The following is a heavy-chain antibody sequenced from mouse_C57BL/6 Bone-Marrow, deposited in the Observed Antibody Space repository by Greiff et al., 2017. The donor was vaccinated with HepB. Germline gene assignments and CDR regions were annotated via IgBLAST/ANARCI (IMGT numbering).Heavy chain of an antibody. Sequence: QVQLQQPGAELVMPGASVKLSCKASGYTFTSYWMHWVKQRPGQGLEWIGEIDPSDSYTNYNQKFKGKSTLTVDKSFSTAYMQLSSLTSEDSAVYYCARFYYGNYGFAYWGQGTLVTVSA. CDR3: ARFYYGNYGFAY. V-gene: IGHV1-69*01. D-gene: IGHD2-1*01. CDR1: GYTFTSYW. J-gene: IGHJ3*01. CDR2: IDPSDSYT.